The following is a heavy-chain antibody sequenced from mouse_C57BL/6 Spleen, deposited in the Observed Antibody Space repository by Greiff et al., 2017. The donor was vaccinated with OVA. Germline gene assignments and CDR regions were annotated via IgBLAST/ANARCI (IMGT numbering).Heavy chain of an antibody. CDR1: GYTFPSYW. CDR3: ARSYYGSSYGWFAY. CDR2: IDPSDSYT. Sequence: QVQLQQPGAELVRPGTSVKLSCKASGYTFPSYWIHWVKQRPGQGLEWIGVIDPSDSYTNYNQKFKGKATLTVDTSSSTAYMQLSSLTSEDSAVYYCARSYYGSSYGWFAYWGQGTLVTVSA. J-gene: IGHJ3*01. D-gene: IGHD1-1*01. V-gene: IGHV1-59*01.